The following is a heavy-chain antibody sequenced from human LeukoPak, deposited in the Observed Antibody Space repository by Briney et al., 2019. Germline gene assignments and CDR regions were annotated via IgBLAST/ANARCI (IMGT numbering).Heavy chain of an antibody. V-gene: IGHV1-3*01. CDR2: INAGNGNR. CDR3: ARIVVRLLPLVLYY. J-gene: IGHJ4*02. CDR1: GYTFTSYA. D-gene: IGHD2-15*01. Sequence: ASVTVSCKASGYTFTSYALHWVRQAPGQSLEWMGWINAGNGNRKYSQKFQGRVTITRDTSPITAYMESGSLRSEDTSLYDCARIVVRLLPLVLYYWGQGTLVTVSS.